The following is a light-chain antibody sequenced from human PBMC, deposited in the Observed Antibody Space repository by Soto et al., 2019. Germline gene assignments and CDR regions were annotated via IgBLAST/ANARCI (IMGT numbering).Light chain of an antibody. CDR1: QGISNY. V-gene: IGKV1-27*01. CDR3: QKYLSALWT. Sequence: DIQMTQSPSSLSASVGDRVTITCRASQGISNYLAWYQRKPGKVPKLLIYAASTLQSGVSSRLSGSGSGTDFTLTISSLQPEDVATYYCQKYLSALWTFGQGTKVDIK. J-gene: IGKJ1*01. CDR2: AAS.